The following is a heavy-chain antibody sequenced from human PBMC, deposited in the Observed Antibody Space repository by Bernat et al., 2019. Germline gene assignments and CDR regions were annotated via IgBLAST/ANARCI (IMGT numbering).Heavy chain of an antibody. J-gene: IGHJ6*03. Sequence: EVQLVESGGGLVQPGGSLRLSCAASGFTFSSYWMSWVRQAPGKGLEWVANIKQDGSEKYYVDSVKGRFTISRDNAKNSLYLQMNSLRAEDTAVYYCARPGYSSYYYYYYDMDVWGKGTTVTVSS. CDR1: GFTFSSYW. CDR2: IKQDGSEK. D-gene: IGHD4-11*01. CDR3: ARPGYSSYYYYYYDMDV. V-gene: IGHV3-7*03.